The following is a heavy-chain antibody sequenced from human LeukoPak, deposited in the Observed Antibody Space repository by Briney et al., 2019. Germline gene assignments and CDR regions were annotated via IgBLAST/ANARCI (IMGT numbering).Heavy chain of an antibody. J-gene: IGHJ4*02. D-gene: IGHD6-6*01. V-gene: IGHV4-34*01. CDR3: ASGIAARPVY. Sequence: SETLSLTCAVYGGSFSGYYWSWIRQPPGKGLEWIGEINHSGSTNYNPSLKSRVTISVDTSKNQFSLKLSSVTAADTAVYYCASGIAARPVYWGQGTLVTVSS. CDR1: GGSFSGYY. CDR2: INHSGST.